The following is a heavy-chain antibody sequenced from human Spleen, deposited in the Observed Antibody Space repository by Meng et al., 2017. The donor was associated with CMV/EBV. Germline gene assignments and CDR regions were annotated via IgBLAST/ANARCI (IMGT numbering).Heavy chain of an antibody. Sequence: GESLKISCAASDIIFNTHGIHWLRQAPGKGLEWVAVISYDGSNKYYADSVKGRFTISRDNSKNTLFLQMDSLRAEDTAVYYCARDRGYCSSTGCYYFDYWGQGTLVTVSS. D-gene: IGHD2-2*01. J-gene: IGHJ4*02. CDR2: ISYDGSNK. CDR1: DIIFNTHG. CDR3: ARDRGYCSSTGCYYFDY. V-gene: IGHV3-30*19.